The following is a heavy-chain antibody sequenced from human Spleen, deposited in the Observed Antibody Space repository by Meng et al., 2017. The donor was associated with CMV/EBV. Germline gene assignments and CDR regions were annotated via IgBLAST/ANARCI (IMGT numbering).Heavy chain of an antibody. V-gene: IGHV4-59*01. J-gene: IGHJ6*02. CDR1: GGSFSGYY. D-gene: IGHD2-2*01. CDR3: ARDARSTSYYYYGMDV. Sequence: SETLSLTCAVYGGSFSGYYWSWIRQPPGKGLEWIGYIYYSGSTNYNPSLKSRVTISVDTSKNQFSLKLSSVTAADTAVYYCARDARSTSYYYYGMDVWGQGTTVTVSS. CDR2: IYYSGST.